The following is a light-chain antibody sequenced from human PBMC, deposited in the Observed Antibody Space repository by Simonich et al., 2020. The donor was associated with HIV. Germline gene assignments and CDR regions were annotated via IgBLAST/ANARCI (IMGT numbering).Light chain of an antibody. V-gene: IGKV3D-20*01. CDR1: QRVSSSY. J-gene: IGKJ1*01. CDR3: QQYGISPWT. Sequence: EIVLTQSPGTLSLSPGERATLSCRASQRVSSSYLAWYQQKPGLAPRLLIYDASSRATGIPDRCSGSGSGTDFTLTISRLEPEDFVVYYCQQYGISPWTFGQGTKVEIK. CDR2: DAS.